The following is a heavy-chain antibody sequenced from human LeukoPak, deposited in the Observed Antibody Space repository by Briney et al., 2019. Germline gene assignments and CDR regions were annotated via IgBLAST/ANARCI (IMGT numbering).Heavy chain of an antibody. CDR3: AAERYGGISDCCNFEI. CDR2: IIVGSGTT. CDR1: GFSFSNSA. Sequence: SVKVSCKSSGFSFSNSAVQWVRQARGQRLEWIGWIIVGSGTTNYAQSLQGRLTITRDMSTNTAYMELSGLRSEDTAVYYCAAERYGGISDCCNFEIWGQGTMVTVSS. J-gene: IGHJ3*02. D-gene: IGHD4-23*01. V-gene: IGHV1-58*01.